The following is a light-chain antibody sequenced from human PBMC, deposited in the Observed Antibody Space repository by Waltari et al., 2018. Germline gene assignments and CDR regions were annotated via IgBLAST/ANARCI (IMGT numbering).Light chain of an antibody. J-gene: IGKJ1*01. Sequence: DVQMTQSPSSLSASSGDTVTITCRASQSINNRLAWYQQKPGKAPNVVIYEASNLQSGAPSRFGGNGSGTDFSLTISSLQPEDFATYYCRQYSSRPGTFGQGTKVEIE. CDR3: RQYSSRPGT. CDR1: QSINNR. V-gene: IGKV1D-16*01. CDR2: EAS.